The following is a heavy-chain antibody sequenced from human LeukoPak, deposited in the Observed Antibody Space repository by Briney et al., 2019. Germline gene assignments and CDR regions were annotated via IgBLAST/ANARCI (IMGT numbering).Heavy chain of an antibody. CDR3: ARDMFVRGSGYYYGMDV. J-gene: IGHJ6*02. CDR1: GGSISSGGYY. Sequence: SETLSLTCTVSGGSISSGGYYWSWIRQHPGKGLEWIGYIYYSGSTYYNPSLKSRVTISVDTSKNQFSLKLSSVTAADTAVYYCARDMFVRGSGYYYGMDVWGQGTTVTVSS. D-gene: IGHD3-10*02. CDR2: IYYSGST. V-gene: IGHV4-31*03.